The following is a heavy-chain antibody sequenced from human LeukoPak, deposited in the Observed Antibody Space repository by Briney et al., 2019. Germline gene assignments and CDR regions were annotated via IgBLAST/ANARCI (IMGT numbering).Heavy chain of an antibody. J-gene: IGHJ4*02. CDR1: GYTFTTYG. D-gene: IGHD3-22*01. Sequence: ASVKVSCTASGYTFTTYGISWVRQAPGQGLEWMGWISVYNGNTNYAQKLQGRVTMATDTSTNTVYMELRSLRSDDTAVYYCARDRYYDSSGCPDYWGQGTLVTVSS. V-gene: IGHV1-18*01. CDR2: ISVYNGNT. CDR3: ARDRYYDSSGCPDY.